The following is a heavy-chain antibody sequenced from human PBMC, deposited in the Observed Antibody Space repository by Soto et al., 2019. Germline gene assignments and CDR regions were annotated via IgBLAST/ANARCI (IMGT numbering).Heavy chain of an antibody. CDR1: GFTFSSYE. CDR2: ISSSGSTI. CDR3: ARDRDRRSRKAAFDI. Sequence: QRLSCAASGFTFSSYEMNWVRQAPGKGLEWVSYISSSGSTIYYADSVKGRFTISRDNAKNSLYLQMNSLRAEDTAVYYCARDRDRRSRKAAFDIWGPGTMVTVSS. J-gene: IGHJ3*02. V-gene: IGHV3-48*03. D-gene: IGHD2-15*01.